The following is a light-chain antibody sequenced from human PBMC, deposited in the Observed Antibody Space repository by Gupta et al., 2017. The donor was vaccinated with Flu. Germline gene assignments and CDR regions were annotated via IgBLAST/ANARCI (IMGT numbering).Light chain of an antibody. CDR3: IQYLQNRS. CDR2: LGS. Sequence: IVMTHSALSLPVTPGEPAYISCRSSKIFLPSNRYNYLAWYRQKPGQSPQLLIYLGSKRAYGVTHRFSGSAEGKDFTLKSSRGEDEDGRVYYGIQYLQNRSFGQGTXLEIK. J-gene: IGKJ2*03. V-gene: IGKV2-28*01. CDR1: KIFLPSNRYNY.